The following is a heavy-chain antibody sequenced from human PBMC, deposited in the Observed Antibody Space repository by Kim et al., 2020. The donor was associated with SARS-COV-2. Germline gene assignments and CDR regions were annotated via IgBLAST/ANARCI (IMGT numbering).Heavy chain of an antibody. J-gene: IGHJ6*02. Sequence: SVKVSCKASGGTFSTYAVSWVRQAPGQGPEWMGRIIPHLDRKNYARKFQGRVTISTDRSIGTVYLEMNSLRSEDTAVYFCARDRLYGPGEYGMDVWGQGTTVTVSS. CDR2: IIPHLDRK. V-gene: IGHV1-69*04. CDR3: ARDRLYGPGEYGMDV. CDR1: GGTFSTYA. D-gene: IGHD3-10*01.